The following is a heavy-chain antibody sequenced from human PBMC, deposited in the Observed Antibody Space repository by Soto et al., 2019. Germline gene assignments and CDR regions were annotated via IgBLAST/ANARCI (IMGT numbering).Heavy chain of an antibody. Sequence: GXSVKVSCKASGYTFTRYAMHWVRQATGQRLECLXWINAXNGNKKYSQKXXGRVTITXXTSARTAYMELSSLRSEDTAVYYCARVGPHADPWGQGTLVTVYS. V-gene: IGHV1-3*01. CDR1: GYTFTRYA. CDR3: ARVGPHADP. J-gene: IGHJ5*02. CDR2: INAXNGNK.